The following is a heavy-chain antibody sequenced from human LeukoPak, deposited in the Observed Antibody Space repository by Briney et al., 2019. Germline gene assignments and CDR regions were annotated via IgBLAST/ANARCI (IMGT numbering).Heavy chain of an antibody. J-gene: IGHJ4*02. CDR3: AKDLASSSSGFDF. Sequence: GGSLRQTCAASVFTFDDYPMHGVRPARGRGRAWVPGLSWYSGTIGYADSEKGLFTISRDNAKNSLYLQMNSLRAEDTALYYCAKDLASSSSGFDFWGQGTLVTVSS. D-gene: IGHD6-6*01. CDR1: VFTFDDYP. V-gene: IGHV3-9*01. CDR2: LSWYSGTI.